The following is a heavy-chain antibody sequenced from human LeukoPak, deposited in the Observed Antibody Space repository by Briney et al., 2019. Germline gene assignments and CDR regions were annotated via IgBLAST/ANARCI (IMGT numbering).Heavy chain of an antibody. Sequence: GASVKVSCKASGYTFTGYYMHWVRQAPGQGLEWMGWINPNSGGTNYAQKFQGRVTMTRDTSISTAYMELSRLRSDDTAVYYCARVSTSRCYEIDYWGQGTLVTVSS. J-gene: IGHJ4*02. CDR3: ARVSTSRCYEIDY. CDR1: GYTFTGYY. V-gene: IGHV1-2*02. CDR2: INPNSGGT. D-gene: IGHD2-2*01.